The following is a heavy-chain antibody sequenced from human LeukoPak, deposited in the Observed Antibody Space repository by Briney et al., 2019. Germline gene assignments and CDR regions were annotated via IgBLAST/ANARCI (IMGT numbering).Heavy chain of an antibody. J-gene: IGHJ5*02. CDR1: GGSISSGGYY. CDR3: ARDTYDFWSGYSKNWFDP. Sequence: SQTLSLTCTVSGGSISSGGYYWSWIRQPAGKGLEWIGRIYTSGSTNYNPSLKSRVTISVDTSKNQFSLKLSSVTAADTAVYYCARDTYDFWSGYSKNWFDPWGQGTPVTVSS. D-gene: IGHD3-3*01. CDR2: IYTSGST. V-gene: IGHV4-61*02.